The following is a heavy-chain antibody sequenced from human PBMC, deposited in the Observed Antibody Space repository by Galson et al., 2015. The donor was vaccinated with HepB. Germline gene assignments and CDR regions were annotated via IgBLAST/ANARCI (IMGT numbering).Heavy chain of an antibody. V-gene: IGHV3-7*03. CDR1: GFTFSSYW. J-gene: IGHJ4*02. CDR2: IKQDGSEK. D-gene: IGHD6-13*01. CDR3: ARDVGGYSSSWYPRYSRFFDY. Sequence: SLRLSCAASGFTFSSYWMSWVRQAPGKGLEWVANIKQDGSEKYYVDSVKGRFTISRDNAKNSLYLQMNSLRAEDTAVYYCARDVGGYSSSWYPRYSRFFDYWGQGTLVTVSS.